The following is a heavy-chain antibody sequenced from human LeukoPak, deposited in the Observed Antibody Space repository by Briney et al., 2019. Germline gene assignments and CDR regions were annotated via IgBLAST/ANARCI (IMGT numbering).Heavy chain of an antibody. J-gene: IGHJ4*02. V-gene: IGHV3-30*18. CDR3: AKDWGIAAADYHFDY. D-gene: IGHD6-13*01. CDR1: GFTFSSYG. CDR2: ISYDGSNK. Sequence: PGGSLRLSCAASGFTFSSYGMHWVRQAPGKGLEWVAVISYDGSNKYYADSVKGRFTISRDNSKNTLYLQMNSLRAGDTAVYYCAKDWGIAAADYHFDYWGQGTLVTVSS.